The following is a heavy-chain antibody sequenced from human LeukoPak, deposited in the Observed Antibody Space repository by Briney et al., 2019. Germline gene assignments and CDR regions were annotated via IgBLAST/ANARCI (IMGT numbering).Heavy chain of an antibody. V-gene: IGHV4-4*09. D-gene: IGHD5-18*01. J-gene: IGHJ4*02. CDR1: GGSISSYY. CDR2: IYTSGST. Sequence: PSETLSLTCNVSGGSISSYYWSWIRQPPGKGLEWIGYIYTSGSTNYNPPLKSRVTISVDTSKNQFSLKLSSVTAADTAVYYCARQGGYSYGYSFDYWGQGTLVTVSS. CDR3: ARQGGYSYGYSFDY.